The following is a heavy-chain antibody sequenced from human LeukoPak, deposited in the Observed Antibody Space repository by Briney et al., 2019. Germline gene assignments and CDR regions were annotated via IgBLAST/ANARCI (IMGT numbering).Heavy chain of an antibody. V-gene: IGHV4-59*01. CDR2: IYYSGST. Sequence: PSETLSLTCTVSGGSISSYYWSWIRQPPGKGLEWIGYIYYSGSTNYNPSLKSRVTISVDTSKNQFSLKLTSVTAADTAVYYCASWNPGGIDYWGQGTLVTVSS. J-gene: IGHJ4*02. D-gene: IGHD1-1*01. CDR1: GGSISSYY. CDR3: ASWNPGGIDY.